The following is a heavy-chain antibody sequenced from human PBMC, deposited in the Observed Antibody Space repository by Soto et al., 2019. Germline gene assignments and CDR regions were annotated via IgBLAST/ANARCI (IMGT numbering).Heavy chain of an antibody. CDR3: ARDGDYYYGMDV. CDR2: IYSGGST. V-gene: IGHV3-53*01. J-gene: IGHJ6*02. Sequence: GGSLRLSCAASGFTVSSNYMSWVRQAPGKGLEWVSVIYSGGSTYYADSVKGRFTISRDNSKNTLYLQMNSLRAEDTAVYYCARDGDYYYGMDVWGQGTTVTVSS. D-gene: IGHD7-27*01. CDR1: GFTVSSNY.